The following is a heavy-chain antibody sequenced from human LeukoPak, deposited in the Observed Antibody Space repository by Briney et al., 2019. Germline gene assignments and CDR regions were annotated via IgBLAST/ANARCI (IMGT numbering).Heavy chain of an antibody. V-gene: IGHV4-59*01. J-gene: IGHJ4*02. Sequence: SETLSLTCTVSGDSIISYYWSWIPQSPGKGLEWIAYIHYSGNTGYNPSLKSRVTISLDTSKNQFSLRLNSVTAADTAVYYCARCRVSAGELLWGQGTLFTVSS. CDR3: ARCRVSAGELL. CDR1: GDSIISYY. CDR2: IHYSGNT. D-gene: IGHD4-23*01.